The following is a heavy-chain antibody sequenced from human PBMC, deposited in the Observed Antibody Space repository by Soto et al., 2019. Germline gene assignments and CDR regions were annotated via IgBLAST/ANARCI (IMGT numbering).Heavy chain of an antibody. J-gene: IGHJ4*02. CDR1: GFTFSSYA. V-gene: IGHV3-64*01. D-gene: IGHD5-12*01. Sequence: EVQLVESGGGLVQPGGSLRLSCAASGFTFSSYAMHWVRQAPGKGLEYVSAISSNGGSTYYANSVKGRLTISRDNSKNTLYLQMGSLRAEDMAVYYCARVGCSGYDCRHFDYWGQGTLVTVSS. CDR3: ARVGCSGYDCRHFDY. CDR2: ISSNGGST.